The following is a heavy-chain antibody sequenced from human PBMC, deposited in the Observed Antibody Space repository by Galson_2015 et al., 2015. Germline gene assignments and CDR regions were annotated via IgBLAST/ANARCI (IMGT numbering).Heavy chain of an antibody. CDR2: IFPGDSDT. D-gene: IGHD1-26*01. CDR1: GYSFTNYW. Sequence: QSGAEVKKPGESLKISCKGSGYSFTNYWIGWVRQMPGKGLEWMGIIFPGDSDTRYSPSFQGQVTISADKSISTAYLQWSSLKASDTAMYYCARHVGVSWNLNAFDIWGQGTMVTVSS. CDR3: ARHVGVSWNLNAFDI. V-gene: IGHV5-51*01. J-gene: IGHJ3*02.